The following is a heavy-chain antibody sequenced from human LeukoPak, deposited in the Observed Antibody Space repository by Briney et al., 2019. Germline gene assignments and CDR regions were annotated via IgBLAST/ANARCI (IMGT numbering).Heavy chain of an antibody. CDR1: GFTVSSNY. CDR2: IYVDGST. D-gene: IGHD1-20*01. V-gene: IGHV3-53*01. J-gene: IGHJ5*01. Sequence: PGGSLRLSCAASGFTVSSNYMNWVRQAPGKGLEWVSGIYVDGSTYYADSVKGRFTIPRDNSRNTLYLQMNSLRAEDTAVYYCPRITAYDDSWGQGTLVTVSS. CDR3: PRITAYDDS.